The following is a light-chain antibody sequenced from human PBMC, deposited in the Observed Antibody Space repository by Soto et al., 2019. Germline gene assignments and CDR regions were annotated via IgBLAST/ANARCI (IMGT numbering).Light chain of an antibody. V-gene: IGLV2-11*01. CDR2: DVT. CDR1: SSDVGGYNY. J-gene: IGLJ1*01. CDR3: CSYAGSSYV. Sequence: QSALTQPRSVSGSPGQSVAISCTGTSSDVGGYNYVSWYQQHPGKAPKFMIYDVTKRPSGVPDRFSGSKSGNTASLTISGLQAEDEADYYCCSYAGSSYVFGTGTKLTVL.